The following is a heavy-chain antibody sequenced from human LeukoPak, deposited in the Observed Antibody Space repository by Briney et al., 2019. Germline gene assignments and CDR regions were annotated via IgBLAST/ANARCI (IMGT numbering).Heavy chain of an antibody. J-gene: IGHJ4*02. CDR3: AKEYYYDSSGYFSRSHPFDY. D-gene: IGHD3-22*01. CDR1: GFTFDDYG. CDR2: INWNGGST. V-gene: IGHV3-20*04. Sequence: GGSLRLSCAASGFTFDDYGMSWVRQAPGKGLEWVSGINWNGGSTGYADSVKGRFTISRDNSKNTLYLQMNSLRAEDTAVYYCAKEYYYDSSGYFSRSHPFDYWGQGTLVTVSS.